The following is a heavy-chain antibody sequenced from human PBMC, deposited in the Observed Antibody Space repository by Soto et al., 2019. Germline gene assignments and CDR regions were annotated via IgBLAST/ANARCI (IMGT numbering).Heavy chain of an antibody. CDR1: GGTFSSYA. D-gene: IGHD3-3*01. CDR2: IIPIFGTA. Sequence: QVQLVQSGAEVKKPGSSVKVSCKASGGTFSSYAISWVRQAPGQGLEWMGGIIPIFGTANYAQKFQGRVTITADESTSTAYMELSSLRSEDTALYYCARIQRSGLPKSYYDYGMDVWGQGTTVTVSS. J-gene: IGHJ6*02. V-gene: IGHV1-69*12. CDR3: ARIQRSGLPKSYYDYGMDV.